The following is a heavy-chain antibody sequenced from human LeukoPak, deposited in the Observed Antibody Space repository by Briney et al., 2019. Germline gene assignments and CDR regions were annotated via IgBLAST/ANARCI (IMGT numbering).Heavy chain of an antibody. J-gene: IGHJ4*02. CDR3: AREGQQLVRGYFDY. CDR2: IYYSGST. CDR1: GGSISSYY. Sequence: PSETLSLTCTVSGGSISSYYWSWIRQPPGKGLEWIGYIYYSGSTNYNPSLKSRVTISVDTSKNQFSLKLSSVTAADTAVYYCAREGQQLVRGYFDYWGQGTLVTVSS. V-gene: IGHV4-59*01. D-gene: IGHD6-13*01.